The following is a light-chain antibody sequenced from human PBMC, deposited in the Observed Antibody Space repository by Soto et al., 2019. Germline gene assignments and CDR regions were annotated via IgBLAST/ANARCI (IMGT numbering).Light chain of an antibody. Sequence: DIQMTQSPSTLSASVGDRVTITCRASQSVVKWLAWYQQKPGKAPRLLIYKASSLESGVPSRFSGGGSGTEFTLTISSLQPGDFATYYCQQYNSYWWTFGQGTKVEIK. CDR1: QSVVKW. V-gene: IGKV1-5*03. CDR3: QQYNSYWWT. CDR2: KAS. J-gene: IGKJ1*01.